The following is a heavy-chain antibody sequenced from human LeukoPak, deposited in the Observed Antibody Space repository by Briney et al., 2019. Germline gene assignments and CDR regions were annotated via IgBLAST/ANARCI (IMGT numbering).Heavy chain of an antibody. D-gene: IGHD1-26*01. V-gene: IGHV3-23*01. J-gene: IGHJ4*02. Sequence: GGSLRLSCAASGLTFNRYAMNWVRQAPGKGLEWVSAISGSGGGTYYADSVKGRFTISSDNSKNTLYLLMNSLRAEDTAVYYCAKLVGANPFDYWGQGTLVTVSS. CDR2: ISGSGGGT. CDR1: GLTFNRYA. CDR3: AKLVGANPFDY.